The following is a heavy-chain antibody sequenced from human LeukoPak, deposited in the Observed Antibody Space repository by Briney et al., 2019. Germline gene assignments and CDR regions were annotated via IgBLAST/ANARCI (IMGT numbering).Heavy chain of an antibody. CDR2: MNPNSGNT. CDR1: GYTFTSYD. J-gene: IGHJ5*02. V-gene: IGHV1-8*02. CDR3: ARVTYYYDSSGYYMGWFDP. Sequence: ASVKVSCKASGYTFTSYDINWVRQATGQGLEWMGWMNPNSGNTGYAQKLQGRVTMTTDTSTSTAYMELRSLRSDDTAVYYCARVTYYYDSSGYYMGWFDPWGQGTLVTVSS. D-gene: IGHD3-22*01.